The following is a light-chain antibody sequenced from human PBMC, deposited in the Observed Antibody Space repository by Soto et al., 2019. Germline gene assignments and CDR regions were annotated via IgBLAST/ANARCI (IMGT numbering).Light chain of an antibody. V-gene: IGKV1-5*01. J-gene: IGKJ1*01. CDR2: DAS. Sequence: DIQMTQSPSTLSASVGDRVTITCRASQSISNWLAWYQQKPGNAPKLLISDASNLVSGVPSRFSGSGSGTEFTLTISSLQPDNFATYYCQQYNTYSPWTCGQGTEVDIK. CDR1: QSISNW. CDR3: QQYNTYSPWT.